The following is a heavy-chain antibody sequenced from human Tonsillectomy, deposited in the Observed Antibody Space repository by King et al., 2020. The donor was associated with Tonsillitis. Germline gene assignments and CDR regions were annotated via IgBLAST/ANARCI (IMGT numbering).Heavy chain of an antibody. D-gene: IGHD1-14*01. Sequence: EVQLVESGGVVVQPGGSLRLSCAASGFTFDDYAMHWVRQAPGKGLEWVSLISWDGSSTYYADSVKGRFSISRDNSENSLFLQMNSLRADDTAFYYCVKDMTGPEGAFDYWGQGTLVTVSS. J-gene: IGHJ4*02. V-gene: IGHV3-43D*03. CDR3: VKDMTGPEGAFDY. CDR2: ISWDGSST. CDR1: GFTFDDYA.